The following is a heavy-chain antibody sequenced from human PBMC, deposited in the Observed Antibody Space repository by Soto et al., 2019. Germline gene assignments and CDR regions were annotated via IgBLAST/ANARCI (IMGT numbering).Heavy chain of an antibody. CDR3: ATAVVPAGGSFDY. Sequence: GGSLRLSXAASGFTFSDHYMDWVRQAPGKGLEWVGRTRNKANSYTTEYAASVKGRFTISRDDPKNSLYLQMNSLKTEDTAVYYCATAVVPAGGSFDYWGQGTLVTVSS. CDR2: TRNKANSYTT. J-gene: IGHJ4*02. V-gene: IGHV3-72*01. CDR1: GFTFSDHY. D-gene: IGHD2-2*01.